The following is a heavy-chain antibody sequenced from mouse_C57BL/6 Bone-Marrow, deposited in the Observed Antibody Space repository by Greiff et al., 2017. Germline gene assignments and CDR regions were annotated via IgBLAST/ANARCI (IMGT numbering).Heavy chain of an antibody. J-gene: IGHJ2*01. CDR3: ARYTLKNYFDY. CDR1: GYTFTDYN. V-gene: IGHV1-18*01. D-gene: IGHD5-1-1*01. CDR2: INPNNGGT. Sequence: EVQLQPSGPELVKPGASVTIPCKASGYTFTDYNLDWVKQSHGKSLQWIGDINPNNGGTIYNQKFKGKATLTVDKSSSTAYMELRSLTSEDTAVYYCARYTLKNYFDYWGQGTTLTVSS.